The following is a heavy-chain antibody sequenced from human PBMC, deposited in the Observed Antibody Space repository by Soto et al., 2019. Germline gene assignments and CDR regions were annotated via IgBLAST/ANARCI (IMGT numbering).Heavy chain of an antibody. J-gene: IGHJ4*02. CDR1: GVSFSGYY. CDR3: ATTTVVTRIDY. CDR2: INHSGST. D-gene: IGHD4-17*01. Sequence: SETLSLTCAVYGVSFSGYYWSWIRQPPGKGLEWIGEINHSGSTNYNPSLKSRVTISVDTSKNQFSLKLSSVTAADTAVYYCATTTVVTRIDYWGQGTLVTVSS. V-gene: IGHV4-34*01.